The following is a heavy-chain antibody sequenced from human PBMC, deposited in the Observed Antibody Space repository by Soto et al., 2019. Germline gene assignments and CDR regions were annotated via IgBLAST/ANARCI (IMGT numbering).Heavy chain of an antibody. Sequence: SVKVSCKASGGTFSSYAISWVRQAPGQGLEWMGGIIPIFGTANYAQKFQGRVTITADESTSTAYMELSSLRSEATAVYYCARVSAIAAAGSYYYYYYGMDVWGQGTTVTVSS. D-gene: IGHD6-13*01. CDR2: IIPIFGTA. CDR1: GGTFSSYA. V-gene: IGHV1-69*13. CDR3: ARVSAIAAAGSYYYYYYGMDV. J-gene: IGHJ6*02.